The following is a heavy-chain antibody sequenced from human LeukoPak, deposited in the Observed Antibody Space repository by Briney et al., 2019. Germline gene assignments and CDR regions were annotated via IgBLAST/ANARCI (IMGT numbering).Heavy chain of an antibody. D-gene: IGHD5-18*01. J-gene: IGHJ4*02. CDR1: GGSISGYY. CDR2: INQSGST. CDR3: ARGEAGTAMPYLGH. V-gene: IGHV4-34*01. Sequence: SEPLSLTCAVYGGSISGYYWSWIRHPPGMGLEWIGEINQSGSTNYNPSLKSRFTISVDTSKSQFSLKLSSVTAADTAVYYCARGEAGTAMPYLGHWGRGTLVSVSS.